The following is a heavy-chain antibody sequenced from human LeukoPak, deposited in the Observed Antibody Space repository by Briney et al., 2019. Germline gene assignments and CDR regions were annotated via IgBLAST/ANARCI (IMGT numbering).Heavy chain of an antibody. CDR3: ATDRGDYDFDY. CDR1: GYTFTGYY. D-gene: IGHD2-21*02. V-gene: IGHV1-24*01. CDR2: FDPEDGET. J-gene: IGHJ4*02. Sequence: ASVKVSCKASGYTFTGYYMHWVRQAPGKGLEWMGGFDPEDGETIYAQKFQGRVTMTEDTSTDTAYMELSSLRSEDTAVYYCATDRGDYDFDYWGQGTLVTVSS.